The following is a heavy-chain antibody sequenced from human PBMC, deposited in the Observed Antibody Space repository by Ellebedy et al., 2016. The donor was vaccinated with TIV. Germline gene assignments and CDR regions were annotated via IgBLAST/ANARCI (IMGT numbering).Heavy chain of an antibody. J-gene: IGHJ3*02. CDR2: IKQDGSAT. CDR3: ARDETRRDYYDSSGYYPDAFDI. D-gene: IGHD3-22*01. V-gene: IGHV3-7*03. CDR1: GFTFSNYW. Sequence: GESLKISXAASGFTFSNYWMTWVRQAPGKGLEWVANIKQDGSATYYVESVKGRFTISRETAKNSLFLQMNSLRVEDTAVYYCARDETRRDYYDSSGYYPDAFDIWGQGTMVTVSS.